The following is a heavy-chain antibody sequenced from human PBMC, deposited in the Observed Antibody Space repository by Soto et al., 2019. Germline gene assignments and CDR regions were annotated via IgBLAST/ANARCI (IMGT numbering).Heavy chain of an antibody. J-gene: IGHJ4*02. D-gene: IGHD3-10*01. CDR3: ARDGLSRGPDLGY. CDR2: INKDGSER. V-gene: IGHV3-7*01. CDR1: GVTFTGYW. Sequence: EVQLVESGGGLVQPGGSLRLSCVVSGVTFTGYWMTWVRQAPGKGLEWVANINKDGSERYYVDSVKGRFTISRDDAKNSLYLQMDSLRAEDTAIYYCARDGLSRGPDLGYWGQGTLVTVSS.